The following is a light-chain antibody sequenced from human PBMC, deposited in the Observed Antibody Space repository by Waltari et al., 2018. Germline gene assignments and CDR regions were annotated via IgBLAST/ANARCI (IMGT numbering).Light chain of an antibody. CDR1: QSVSRA. Sequence: EVVLTQSPGTLSLSPGEGATLPCRASQSVSRALAWYQQKPGQAPRLLIYDASRMATGIPDRFSGSGSGTDFSLTISRLEPEDFAVYYCQKYESLPATFGQGTKVEIK. V-gene: IGKV3-20*01. CDR3: QKYESLPAT. J-gene: IGKJ1*01. CDR2: DAS.